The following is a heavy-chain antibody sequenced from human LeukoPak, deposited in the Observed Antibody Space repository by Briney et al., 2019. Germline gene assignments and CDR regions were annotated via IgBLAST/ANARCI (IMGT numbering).Heavy chain of an antibody. CDR2: MNPNSGNT. CDR3: ASHYYGSGSYYNLLYYYYGMDV. CDR1: GYTFTSYD. V-gene: IGHV1-8*01. D-gene: IGHD3-10*01. J-gene: IGHJ6*02. Sequence: GASVKVSCKASGYTFTSYDINWVRQATGQGLEWMGWMNPNSGNTGYAQKFQGRVTMTRNTSISTAYMELSSLRSEDTAVYYCASHYYGSGSYYNLLYYYYGMDVWGQGTTVTVSS.